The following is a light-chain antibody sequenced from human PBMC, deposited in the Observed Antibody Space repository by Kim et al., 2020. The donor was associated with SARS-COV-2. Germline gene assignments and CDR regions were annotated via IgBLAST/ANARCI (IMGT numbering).Light chain of an antibody. Sequence: EIVLTQSPGTLSLSPGERATLSCRPSQSVSSSYLAWYQQKPGQAPRLLMYGASSRATGIPDRFSGSGSGTDFTLTISRLEPEDFAVYYCQQYGRSPWTFGQGTKVDIK. CDR3: QQYGRSPWT. CDR2: GAS. V-gene: IGKV3-20*01. CDR1: QSVSSSY. J-gene: IGKJ1*01.